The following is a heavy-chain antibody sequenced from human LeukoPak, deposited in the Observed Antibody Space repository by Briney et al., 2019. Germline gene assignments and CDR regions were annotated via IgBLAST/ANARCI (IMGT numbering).Heavy chain of an antibody. CDR3: ARQSSTTVLYYFDY. Sequence: SGTLSLTCTVSGGSISSSTYYWGCIRQPPGKGLEWIGSIYYRGSTYYNPSLKSRVTISVDTSKNQFSLKLSSVTAADTAVYFCARQSSTTVLYYFDYWGQGTLVTVSS. V-gene: IGHV4-39*01. D-gene: IGHD4-11*01. CDR2: IYYRGST. J-gene: IGHJ4*02. CDR1: GGSISSSTYY.